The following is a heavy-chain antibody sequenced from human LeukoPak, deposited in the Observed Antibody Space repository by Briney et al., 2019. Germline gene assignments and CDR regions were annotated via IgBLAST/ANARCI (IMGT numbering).Heavy chain of an antibody. CDR1: GFTFSSYA. D-gene: IGHD3-10*01. CDR3: ARDDAYGSGSYYRD. Sequence: GRSLRLSCAASGFTFSSYAMHWVRQAPGKGLEWVAVITYDGSNKYYADSVKGRFTISRDNSKNTLYLQMNSLRAEDTAVYYCARDDAYGSGSYYRDWGQGTLVTVSS. J-gene: IGHJ4*02. V-gene: IGHV3-30*04. CDR2: ITYDGSNK.